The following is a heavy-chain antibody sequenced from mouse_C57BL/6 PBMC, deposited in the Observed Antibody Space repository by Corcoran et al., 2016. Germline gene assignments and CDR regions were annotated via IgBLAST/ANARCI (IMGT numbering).Heavy chain of an antibody. Sequence: EVQLQQSGPELVKPGASVKISCKASGYTFTDYYMNWVKQSHGKSLEWIGDINPNNGGTSYNQKFKGKATLTVDKSSSTAYMELRSLTSEDSAVYYRARGDVSMYYWGQGTSVTVST. CDR1: GYTFTDYY. CDR3: ARGDVSMYY. CDR2: INPNNGGT. D-gene: IGHD2-13*01. V-gene: IGHV1-26*01. J-gene: IGHJ4*01.